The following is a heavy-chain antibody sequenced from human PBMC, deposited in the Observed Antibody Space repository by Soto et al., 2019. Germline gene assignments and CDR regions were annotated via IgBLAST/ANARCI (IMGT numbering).Heavy chain of an antibody. CDR1: GFTFSSYD. CDR3: ARAPYFWGMEV. Sequence: VGSLRLSCASSGFTFSSYDMHCVRQSTGKCLEWVSAIGTAGDTYYPGSVKGRFTISRENAKNSLYLQMNSMRAGDTAVYYCARAPYFWGMEVWGQGTTFNIS. V-gene: IGHV3-13*01. CDR2: IGTAGDT. D-gene: IGHD3-3*01. J-gene: IGHJ6*01.